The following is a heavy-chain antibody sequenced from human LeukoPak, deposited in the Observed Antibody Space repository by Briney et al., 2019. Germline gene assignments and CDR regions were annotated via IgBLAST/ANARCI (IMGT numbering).Heavy chain of an antibody. CDR2: IIPIFGTA. CDR1: GYTFSSYG. J-gene: IGHJ4*02. Sequence: ASVKVSCKASGYTFSSYGLSWLRQAPGQGLEWMGGIIPIFGTANYAQKFQGRVTITADESTSTAYMELSRLRSDDTAVYYCARVRYRLAETYIDYWGQGTLVTVSS. CDR3: ARVRYRLAETYIDY. V-gene: IGHV1-69*13. D-gene: IGHD3-16*01.